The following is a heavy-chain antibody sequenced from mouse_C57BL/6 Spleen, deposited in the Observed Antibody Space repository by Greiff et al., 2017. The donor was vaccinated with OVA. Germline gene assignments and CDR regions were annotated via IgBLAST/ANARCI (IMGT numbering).Heavy chain of an antibody. V-gene: IGHV1-63*01. D-gene: IGHD1-1*01. CDR3: ARSYYYGSSGYFDY. J-gene: IGHJ2*01. CDR1: GYTFTNYW. Sequence: QVQLKESGAELVRPGTSVKMSCKASGYTFTNYWIGWAKQRPGHGLEWIGDIYPGGGYTNYNEKFKGKATLTADKSSSTAYMQFSSLTSEDSAIYYCARSYYYGSSGYFDYWGQGTTLTVSS. CDR2: IYPGGGYT.